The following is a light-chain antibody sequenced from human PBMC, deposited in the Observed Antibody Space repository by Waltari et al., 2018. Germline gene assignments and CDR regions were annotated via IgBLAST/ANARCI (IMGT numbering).Light chain of an antibody. CDR2: DNN. V-gene: IGLV1-40*01. CDR3: HSYDSSLSGSV. CDR1: GSNIGAGYD. Sequence: QSVLTQPPSVSGAPGQRVTISCTGIGSNIGAGYDVHWYQQLPGTAPKLLIYDNNNRPSGVPDRFSGSKSGASASLAITGLQAEDEADYYCHSYDSSLSGSVFGGGTKLTVL. J-gene: IGLJ2*01.